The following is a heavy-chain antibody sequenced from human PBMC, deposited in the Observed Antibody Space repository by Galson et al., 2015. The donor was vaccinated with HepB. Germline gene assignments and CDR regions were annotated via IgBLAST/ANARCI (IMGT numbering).Heavy chain of an antibody. CDR3: ARDRRGLRFLEYCMDV. D-gene: IGHD3-3*01. J-gene: IGHJ6*02. CDR1: GFTFSSYA. V-gene: IGHV3-30-3*01. Sequence: SLRLSCATSGFTFSSYAMHWVRQAPGKGLEWVAVISYDGSNKYYADSVKGRFTISRDNSKNTLYLQMNSLRAEDTAVYYCARDRRGLRFLEYCMDVWGQGTTVTVSS. CDR2: ISYDGSNK.